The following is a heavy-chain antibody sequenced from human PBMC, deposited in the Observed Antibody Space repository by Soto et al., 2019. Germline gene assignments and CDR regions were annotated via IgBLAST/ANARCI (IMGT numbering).Heavy chain of an antibody. J-gene: IGHJ6*02. CDR2: ISGSGGST. V-gene: IGHV3-23*01. D-gene: IGHD3-3*01. CDR1: GFTFSSYA. Sequence: EVQLLESGGGLVQPGGSLRLSCAASGFTFSSYAMSWVRQAPGKGLEWVSAISGSGGSTYYADSVKGRFTISIDNSKNTLYLQMNSLRAEDTAVYYCAAYRRGLWSRTRSYGMDVWGQGTTVTVSS. CDR3: AAYRRGLWSRTRSYGMDV.